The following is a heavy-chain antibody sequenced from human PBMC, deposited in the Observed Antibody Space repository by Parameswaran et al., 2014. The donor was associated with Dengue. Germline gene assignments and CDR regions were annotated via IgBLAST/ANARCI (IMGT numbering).Heavy chain of an antibody. J-gene: IGHJ4*02. CDR2: INHSGST. V-gene: IGHV4-34*01. Sequence: RWIRQPPGKGLEWIGEINHSGSTNYNPSLKSRVTTSVDTSKNQFSLKMSSVTAADTAVYYCARGSILGISYAPFDYWGQGTLVSLL. CDR3: ARGSILGISYAPFDY. D-gene: IGHD3-16*01.